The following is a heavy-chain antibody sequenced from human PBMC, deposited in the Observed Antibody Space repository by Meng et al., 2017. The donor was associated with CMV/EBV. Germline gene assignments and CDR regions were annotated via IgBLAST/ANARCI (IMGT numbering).Heavy chain of an antibody. D-gene: IGHD2-2*01. CDR3: VRESSTFSWSEHLQH. V-gene: IGHV3-7*01. J-gene: IGHJ1*01. CDR1: GFSFSRYW. Sequence: GESLKISCAASGFSFSRYWMTWVRQAPGKGLEWVANIRQDGSEAYYVDSVKGQFTIFRDNTKNSLFLQMDSLSAEDTAIYYCVRESSTFSWSEHLQHWGQGTLVTVSS. CDR2: IRQDGSEA.